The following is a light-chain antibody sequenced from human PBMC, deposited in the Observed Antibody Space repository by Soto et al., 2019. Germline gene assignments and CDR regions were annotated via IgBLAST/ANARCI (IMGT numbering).Light chain of an antibody. CDR1: QSISTY. J-gene: IGKJ5*01. V-gene: IGKV1-39*01. CDR2: AAS. CDR3: QQNFSIPIT. Sequence: DIQMTQSPSSLSASVGGRVTITCRASQSISTYLNWYHQKPGKAPDLLIYAASSLKSGVPSRFSGSGSGTHFTLTITGLQPADFATYYCQQNFSIPITFGQGTRLEIK.